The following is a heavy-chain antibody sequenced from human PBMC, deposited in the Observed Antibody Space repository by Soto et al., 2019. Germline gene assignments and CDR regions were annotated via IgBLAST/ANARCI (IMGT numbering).Heavy chain of an antibody. V-gene: IGHV3-23*01. CDR1: GFSFSSYG. CDR3: AKEAVRRSSGFNFYSMDV. J-gene: IGHJ6*03. CDR2: ISGSGDST. Sequence: EVQLLESGGGLVQPGGSLRLSCAASGFSFSSYGMSWVRQAPGKGLEWVSGISGSGDSTRYADSVKGRLTSSRDNSKNTLYLQLTSLRGEDTAVYYCAKEAVRRSSGFNFYSMDVWGKGTTVTVSS. D-gene: IGHD6-25*01.